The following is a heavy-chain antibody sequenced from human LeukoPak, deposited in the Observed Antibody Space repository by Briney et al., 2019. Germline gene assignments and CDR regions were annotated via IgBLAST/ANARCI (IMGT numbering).Heavy chain of an antibody. CDR2: IGVAGDT. CDR3: ARDPSGRGMDV. J-gene: IGHJ6*02. Sequence: PGGSLRLSCAASGFTFSNYDMQWVRQTIGKGLEWVSAIGVAGDTHYADSVKGRFTVSREDAKNSLHLQMNSLRAGDTAVYYCARDPSGRGMDVWGQGTTVTVSS. CDR1: GFTFSNYD. V-gene: IGHV3-13*01. D-gene: IGHD6-19*01.